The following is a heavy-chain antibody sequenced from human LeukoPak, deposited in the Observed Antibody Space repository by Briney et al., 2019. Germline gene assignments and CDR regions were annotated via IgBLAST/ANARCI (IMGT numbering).Heavy chain of an antibody. D-gene: IGHD3-3*01. CDR3: AKSSMIGTIFGA. Sequence: GRPLRLSCAASGFTFDNYAMHWVRQAPGKGLEWVSGISWNSGSIGYADSVKGRFTISRDNAKNSLYLQMNSLRAEDTALYYCAKSSMIGTIFGAWGQGTLVTVSS. CDR1: GFTFDNYA. V-gene: IGHV3-9*01. J-gene: IGHJ5*02. CDR2: ISWNSGSI.